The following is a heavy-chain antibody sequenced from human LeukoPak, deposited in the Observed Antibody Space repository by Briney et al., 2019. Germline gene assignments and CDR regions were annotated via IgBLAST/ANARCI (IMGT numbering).Heavy chain of an antibody. CDR1: VFAFSNYW. CDR3: LAGYYYYYMDV. V-gene: IGHV3-74*01. Sequence: PGGSLRLSCAASVFAFSNYWLHWVRQAPGKGLEWVARINTHGSSTNYADSVKGRFTISGDNAKNTLYLQMTSLSAEDTAVYYALAGYYYYYMDVWGKGTTVTVSS. CDR2: INTHGSST. J-gene: IGHJ6*03. D-gene: IGHD3-16*01.